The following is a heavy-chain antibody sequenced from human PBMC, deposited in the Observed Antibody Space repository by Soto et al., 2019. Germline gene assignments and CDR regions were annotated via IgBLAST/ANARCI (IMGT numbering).Heavy chain of an antibody. Sequence: PSETLSLTCNVSGVSISSTSYNWGWIRQPPGKGLEWIGTLDYSGTAHHNPSLKSRINISADPPKNQVSLPLTSVTAADTAVYYCARHAAYDSVWGKSDGSDYWGQGTLVTVSS. CDR2: LDYSGTA. CDR3: ARHAAYDSVWGKSDGSDY. V-gene: IGHV4-39*01. CDR1: GVSISSTSYN. D-gene: IGHD3-16*01. J-gene: IGHJ4*02.